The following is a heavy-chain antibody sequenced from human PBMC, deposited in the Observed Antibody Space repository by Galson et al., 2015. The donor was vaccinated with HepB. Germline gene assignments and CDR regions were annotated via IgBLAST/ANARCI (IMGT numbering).Heavy chain of an antibody. CDR2: INTNTGNP. Sequence: SVKVSCKASGYTLTSFGMNWVRQAPGQRLEWMGWINTNTGNPTYAQGFTGRFVFSLDTSVSTAYLQISSLKAGDTAVYYCARGVLWFGELSYFDYWGQGTLVTVSS. J-gene: IGHJ4*02. CDR1: GYTLTSFG. D-gene: IGHD3-10*01. CDR3: ARGVLWFGELSYFDY. V-gene: IGHV7-4-1*02.